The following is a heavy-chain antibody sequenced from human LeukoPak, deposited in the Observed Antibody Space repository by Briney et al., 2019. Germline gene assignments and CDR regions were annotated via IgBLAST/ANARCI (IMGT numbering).Heavy chain of an antibody. CDR2: INPNSGGT. CDR1: GYTFTGYY. D-gene: IGHD3-16*01. CDR3: ARWGNYYYYMDV. V-gene: IGHV1-2*02. Sequence: ASVKVSCKASGYTFTGYYMHWVRQAPGQGLEWMGWINPNSGGTSYAQKFQGRVTMTRDTSISTAYMELSRLRSDDTAVYYCARWGNYYYYMDVWGKGTTVTVSS. J-gene: IGHJ6*03.